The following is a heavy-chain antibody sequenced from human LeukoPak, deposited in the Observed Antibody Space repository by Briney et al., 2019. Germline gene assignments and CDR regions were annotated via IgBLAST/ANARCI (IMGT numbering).Heavy chain of an antibody. CDR3: ARGGEIAVAVPNWFDP. CDR1: GYTFTSYD. V-gene: IGHV1-8*01. J-gene: IGHJ5*02. CDR2: MNPNTGNT. Sequence: GASVKVSCKASGYTFTSYDINWVRQATGQGLEWMGWMNPNTGNTGYAQKFQGRVTMTRNTSISTAYMELSSLRSDDTAVYYCARGGEIAVAVPNWFDPWGQGTLVTVSS. D-gene: IGHD6-19*01.